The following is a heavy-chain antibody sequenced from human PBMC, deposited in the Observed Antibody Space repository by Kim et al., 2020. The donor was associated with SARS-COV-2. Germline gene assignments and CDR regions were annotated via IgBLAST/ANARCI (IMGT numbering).Heavy chain of an antibody. J-gene: IGHJ6*02. V-gene: IGHV3-9*01. CDR1: GFTFGDYA. Sequence: GGSLRLSCAASGFTFGDYALHWVRQAPGKGLEWVSCVSCSSSHIDYADSVKGRFTISGDNAKNSLYLQMNILRPEDTALYYCAKGRGTYCNYAMEVWGQGTTDTVPS. CDR2: VSCSSSHI. D-gene: IGHD3-10*01. CDR3: AKGRGTYCNYAMEV.